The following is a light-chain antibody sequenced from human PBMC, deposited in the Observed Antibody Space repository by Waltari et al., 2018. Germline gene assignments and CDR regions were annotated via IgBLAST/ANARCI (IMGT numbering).Light chain of an antibody. J-gene: IGKJ1*01. V-gene: IGKV1-39*01. Sequence: DIQMTQSPSSLSASVEDRVTITCGASQKISSYLNWYQQKPGTAPRLLIYDASRLQSGVPSRFSGSGSGTDFTLTISSLQPEDFGTYYCQQTYTTPRTFGQGTKVETK. CDR2: DAS. CDR1: QKISSY. CDR3: QQTYTTPRT.